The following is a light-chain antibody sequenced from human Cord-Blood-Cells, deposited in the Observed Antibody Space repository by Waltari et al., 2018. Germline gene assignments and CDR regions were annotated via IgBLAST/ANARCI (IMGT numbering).Light chain of an antibody. Sequence: QSALTQPASASGSPRQSITISCTGTSSDVGGYDYGSWYQQHTGKAPKLMLYDASNRPSGVSNRFSGSKSGNTASLTISGLQAEDEADYYCSSYTSSSLYVFGTGTKVTVL. CDR1: SSDVGGYDY. J-gene: IGLJ1*01. V-gene: IGLV2-14*01. CDR2: DAS. CDR3: SSYTSSSLYV.